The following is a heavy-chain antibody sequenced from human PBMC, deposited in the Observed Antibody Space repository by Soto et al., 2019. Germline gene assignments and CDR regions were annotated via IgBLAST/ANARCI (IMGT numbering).Heavy chain of an antibody. D-gene: IGHD2-15*01. CDR2: ISHDGRSK. V-gene: IGHV3-30*18. Sequence: VQLVESGGGVVQPGTSLRLSCADSGFTFSTFGVHWVRQAPGKGLEWVAVISHDGRSKFYGDSVKGRFTGSRDNSKSMVSLEMNSLRPEDTAVYYCAKDRGYCDTSSCYLGHSFDIWGQGTVVTVFS. CDR3: AKDRGYCDTSSCYLGHSFDI. CDR1: GFTFSTFG. J-gene: IGHJ3*02.